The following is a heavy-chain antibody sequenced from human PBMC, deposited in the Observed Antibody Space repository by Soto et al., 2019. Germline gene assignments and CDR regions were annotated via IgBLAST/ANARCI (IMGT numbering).Heavy chain of an antibody. Sequence: SETLSLTCAVSGGSISSGDYYWSWIRQPPGKGLEWIGYIYYSGSTYYNPSLKSRVTISVDTSKNQFSLKLSSVTAADTAVYYCARGIYSGYDYTWFDPWGQGTLVTVSS. V-gene: IGHV4-30-4*01. D-gene: IGHD5-12*01. CDR1: GGSISSGDYY. J-gene: IGHJ5*02. CDR2: IYYSGST. CDR3: ARGIYSGYDYTWFDP.